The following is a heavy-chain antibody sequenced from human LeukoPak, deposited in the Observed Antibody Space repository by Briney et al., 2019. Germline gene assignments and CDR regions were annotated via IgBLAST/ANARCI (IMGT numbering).Heavy chain of an antibody. CDR3: ARQEYSSSWYDY. CDR1: GGSISGYY. V-gene: IGHV4-59*08. Sequence: SETLSLTCTVSGGSISGYYWSWIRQPPGKGLEWIGYIYYSGSTNYNPSLKSRVTISIDTSKNQFSLKLSSVTAADTAVYYCARQEYSSSWYDYWGQGTLVTVSS. D-gene: IGHD6-13*01. CDR2: IYYSGST. J-gene: IGHJ4*02.